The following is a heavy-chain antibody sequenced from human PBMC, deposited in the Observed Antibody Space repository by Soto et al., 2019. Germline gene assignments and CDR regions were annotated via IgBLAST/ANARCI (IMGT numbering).Heavy chain of an antibody. Sequence: ASVKGSCKASGYTFRTYGISWVRQAPGQGLEWIGWISVYSGNTNYAQKFQGRVTMTTDTSTSTAYMELRSLRSDDTAVYYCARDLIAARPGWFDPWGQGTLVTVSS. CDR2: ISVYSGNT. J-gene: IGHJ5*02. D-gene: IGHD6-6*01. CDR3: ARDLIAARPGWFDP. CDR1: GYTFRTYG. V-gene: IGHV1-18*01.